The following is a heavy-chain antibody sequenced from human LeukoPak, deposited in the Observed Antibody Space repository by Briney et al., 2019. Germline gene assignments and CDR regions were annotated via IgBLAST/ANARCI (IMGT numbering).Heavy chain of an antibody. D-gene: IGHD2-2*01. CDR1: GGSFSGYY. CDR2: INHSGST. V-gene: IGHV4-34*01. Sequence: PSETLSLTCAGYGGSFSGYYWSWIRQPPGKGLEWIWEINHSGSTNYNPSLKSRVTISVDTSKNQFSLKLSSVTAADTAVYYCARQGYCSSTSCPSDVWGKGTTVTVSS. J-gene: IGHJ6*04. CDR3: ARQGYCSSTSCPSDV.